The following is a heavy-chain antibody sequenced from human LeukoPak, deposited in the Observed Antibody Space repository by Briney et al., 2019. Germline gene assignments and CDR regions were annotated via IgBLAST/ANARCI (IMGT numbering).Heavy chain of an antibody. J-gene: IGHJ4*02. D-gene: IGHD6-13*01. CDR3: ATGIAAAGVEDY. CDR2: ISYDGSNK. CDR1: GFTFSSYA. Sequence: GRSLRLSCAASGFTFSSYAMHWVRQAPGKGLEWVAVISYDGSNKYYADSVKGRFTISRDNFKNTLYLQVNSLRAEDTAVYYCATGIAAAGVEDYWGQGTLVTVSS. V-gene: IGHV3-30-3*01.